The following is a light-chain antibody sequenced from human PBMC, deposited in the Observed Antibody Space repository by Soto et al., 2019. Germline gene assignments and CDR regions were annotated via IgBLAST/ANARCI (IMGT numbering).Light chain of an antibody. J-gene: IGLJ1*01. V-gene: IGLV1-51*02. CDR1: SSDIGRNY. CDR3: GTWDSSITTFV. CDR2: ENY. Sequence: QSVLTQPPSVSGAPGQKVTISCSGSSSDIGRNYVSWYKHLPRTAPKLLIYENYKRPSGIPGRFSGSKSGTSATLGITGLQTGDEADYYCGTWDSSITTFVFGTGTKVTV.